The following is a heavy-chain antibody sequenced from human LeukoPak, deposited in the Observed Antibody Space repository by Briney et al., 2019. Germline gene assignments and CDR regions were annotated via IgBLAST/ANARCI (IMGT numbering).Heavy chain of an antibody. V-gene: IGHV4-59*06. CDR2: ISYTGNT. D-gene: IGHD3-10*01. J-gene: IGHJ2*01. CDR1: GGSVTTYY. Sequence: KASETLCLTCTVSGGSVTTYYWSRIRQPPGKGLEWMGFISYTGNTYYKSSLKSRITMSVDTSKSHFSLNLSSVTAADTAVYYCARGPSFGGTSRFDLWGRGTLVTVSS. CDR3: ARGPSFGGTSRFDL.